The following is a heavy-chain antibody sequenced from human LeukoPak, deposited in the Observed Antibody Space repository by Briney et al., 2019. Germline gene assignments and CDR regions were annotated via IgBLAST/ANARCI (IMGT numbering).Heavy chain of an antibody. CDR3: ARDFREESWQDY. CDR1: GYTFTSYG. J-gene: IGHJ4*02. Sequence: ASVKVSCKASGYTFTSYGISWMRQAPGQGLEWMGWISAYNGNTNYAQKLQGRVTMTTDTSTSTAYMELRSLRSDDTAVYYCARDFREESWQDYWGQGTLVTVSS. D-gene: IGHD3-16*02. CDR2: ISAYNGNT. V-gene: IGHV1-18*01.